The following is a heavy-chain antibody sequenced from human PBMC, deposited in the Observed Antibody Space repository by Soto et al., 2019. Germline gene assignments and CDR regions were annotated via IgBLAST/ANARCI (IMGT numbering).Heavy chain of an antibody. CDR3: GMPVALMGYEY. CDR1: EFTFSSHN. J-gene: IGHJ4*02. Sequence: VQLLESGGGLVQPGGSLRLSWAASEFTFSSHNMSWARQAPGKGLEWVSAITSSGDVTWYSDPVKGRFRISRDNSKDTVYLQMTALRAGDTAMYYCGMPVALMGYEYRGQGTLVTVSS. D-gene: IGHD6-19*01. CDR2: ITSSGDVT. V-gene: IGHV3-23*01.